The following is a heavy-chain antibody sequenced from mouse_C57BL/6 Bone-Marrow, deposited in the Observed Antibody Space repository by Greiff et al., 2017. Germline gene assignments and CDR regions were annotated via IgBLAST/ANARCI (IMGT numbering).Heavy chain of an antibody. D-gene: IGHD1-1*01. CDR3: GRVIYYYGSSYVYWYVDV. Sequence: VKLQESGAELVRPGTSVKVSCKASGYAFTNYLIEWVKQRPGQGLEWIGVINPGSGGTNYNEKFKGKATLTADKSSSTAYMQLSSLTSEDSAVYCCGRVIYYYGSSYVYWYVDVWGTGTTVTVSS. J-gene: IGHJ1*03. V-gene: IGHV1-54*01. CDR2: INPGSGGT. CDR1: GYAFTNYL.